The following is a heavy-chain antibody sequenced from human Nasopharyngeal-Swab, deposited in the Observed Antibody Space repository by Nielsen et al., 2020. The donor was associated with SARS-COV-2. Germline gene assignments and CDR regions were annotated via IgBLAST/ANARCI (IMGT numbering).Heavy chain of an antibody. V-gene: IGHV3-21*01. CDR1: GFTFSSYS. CDR3: ARAEGGLYAPDY. CDR2: ISSSSSYI. J-gene: IGHJ4*02. D-gene: IGHD2-8*01. Sequence: GGSLRLSRAASGFTFSSYSMNWVRQAPGKGLEWVSSISSSSSYIYYADSVKGRFTISRDNAKNSLYLQMNSLRAEDTAVYYCARAEGGLYAPDYWGQGTLVTVSS.